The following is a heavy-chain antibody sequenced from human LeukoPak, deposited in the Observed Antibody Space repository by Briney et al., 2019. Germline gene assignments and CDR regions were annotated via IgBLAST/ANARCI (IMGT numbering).Heavy chain of an antibody. V-gene: IGHV1-2*02. J-gene: IGHJ5*01. Sequence: ASVKVSCKTSGYTFTDYYFHWVRQAPGQGLEWMGFVNPNTGGTKFAQNFQGRVTMTRDTSISTAYMEVNSLTLDDTAVYYCARAPAGGPLRFFDCWGQGTLVTVSS. CDR3: ARAPAGGPLRFFDC. CDR2: VNPNTGGT. D-gene: IGHD3-3*01. CDR1: GYTFTDYY.